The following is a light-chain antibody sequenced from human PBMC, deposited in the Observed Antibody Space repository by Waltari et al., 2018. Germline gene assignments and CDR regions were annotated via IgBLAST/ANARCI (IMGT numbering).Light chain of an antibody. CDR1: SSDVGGYEY. J-gene: IGLJ3*02. Sequence: QSALTQSRSVSGSPGQSVTISCTGTSSDVGGYEYVSWYQQHPGKAPKLVIYDVYKRPSGVPDRFSASKSGNTASLTISGLQADDEADYYCCAYAYTYWVFGGGTKVTVL. CDR2: DVY. CDR3: CAYAYTYWV. V-gene: IGLV2-11*01.